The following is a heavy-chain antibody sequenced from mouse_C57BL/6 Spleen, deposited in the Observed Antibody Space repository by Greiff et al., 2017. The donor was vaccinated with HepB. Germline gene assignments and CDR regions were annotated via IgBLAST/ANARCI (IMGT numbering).Heavy chain of an antibody. V-gene: IGHV1-54*01. J-gene: IGHJ2*01. CDR2: INPGSGGT. CDR3: EIQGVTNYFDY. D-gene: IGHD2-2*01. Sequence: VQLQQSGAELVRPGTSVKVSCKASGYAFTNYLIEWVKQRPGQGLEWIGVINPGSGGTNYNEKFKGKATLTVDKSSSTAYMKLRSLTSEDSAVYYCEIQGVTNYFDYWGQGTTLTVSS. CDR1: GYAFTNYL.